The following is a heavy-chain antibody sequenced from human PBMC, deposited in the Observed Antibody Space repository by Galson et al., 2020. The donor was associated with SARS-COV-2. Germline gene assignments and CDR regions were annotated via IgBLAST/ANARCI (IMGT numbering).Heavy chain of an antibody. CDR1: GGSFSGYY. V-gene: IGHV4-34*01. Sequence: SQASETLSLTCAVYGGSFSGYYWGWVRQSPGKGLEWIGEITPSGSITSNPSLTSRVTISKDMSRNQFSLRLKSVTAADTAMYFCARGTLDVTMLLMIATAASYDFDLWAQGSLVTVSS. CDR3: ARGTLDVTMLLMIATAASYDFDL. J-gene: IGHJ4*02. CDR2: ITPSGSI. D-gene: IGHD2-21*01.